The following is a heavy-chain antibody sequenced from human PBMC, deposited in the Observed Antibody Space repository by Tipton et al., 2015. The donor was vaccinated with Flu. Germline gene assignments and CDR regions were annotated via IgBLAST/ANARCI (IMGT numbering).Heavy chain of an antibody. Sequence: SLRLSCAASGFTFSDYYMSWIRQAPGKGLEWLSYISTSGSTIYYADSVKGRFTVSRDNAKNSLYLQVNSLRAEDTAVYYCARVPLYGDYLDWGQGTLVTVSS. CDR3: ARVPLYGDYLD. D-gene: IGHD4-17*01. V-gene: IGHV3-11*01. CDR2: ISTSGSTI. CDR1: GFTFSDYY. J-gene: IGHJ4*02.